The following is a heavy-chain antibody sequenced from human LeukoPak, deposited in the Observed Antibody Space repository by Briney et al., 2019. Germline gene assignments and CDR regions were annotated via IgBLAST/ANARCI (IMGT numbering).Heavy chain of an antibody. CDR3: ARDGDLRRPPKN. V-gene: IGHV1-69*04. CDR1: GGTFTSYA. D-gene: IGHD7-27*01. Sequence: SVEVSCKASGGTFTSYAISWVRQAPGQGLGWMGRIIPILGIGNYAQKFQGRVTITADKSTSTAYMELSSLRSDDTAVYYCARDGDLRRPPKNGGQGTLVTVS. J-gene: IGHJ4*02. CDR2: IIPILGIG.